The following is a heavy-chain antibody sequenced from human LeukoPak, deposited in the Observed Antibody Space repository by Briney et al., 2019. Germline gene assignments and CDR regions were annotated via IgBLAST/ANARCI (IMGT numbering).Heavy chain of an antibody. J-gene: IGHJ5*02. Sequence: GGSLRLSCAASGFTFSSYWMSWVRQAPGKGLEWVANIKQDGSEKYYVDPVKGRFTISRDNAKNSLYLQMNSLRAEDTAVYYCARDAFLGYCSSTSCYQSWFDPWGQGTLVTVSS. D-gene: IGHD2-2*01. CDR3: ARDAFLGYCSSTSCYQSWFDP. CDR1: GFTFSSYW. CDR2: IKQDGSEK. V-gene: IGHV3-7*01.